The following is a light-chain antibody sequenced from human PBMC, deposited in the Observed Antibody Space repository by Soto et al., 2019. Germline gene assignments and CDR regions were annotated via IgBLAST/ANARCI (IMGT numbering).Light chain of an antibody. CDR1: QSISSW. J-gene: IGKJ1*01. CDR3: QKYNSYSWT. Sequence: EIQMTQSPSTLSASVGDRVTITCRASQSISSWLAWYQQKPGKAPKLLIYDASSLESGVPSRFSGSGSGTEFTLTISSLQPDDFATYYCQKYNSYSWTFGQGTKVDI. CDR2: DAS. V-gene: IGKV1-5*01.